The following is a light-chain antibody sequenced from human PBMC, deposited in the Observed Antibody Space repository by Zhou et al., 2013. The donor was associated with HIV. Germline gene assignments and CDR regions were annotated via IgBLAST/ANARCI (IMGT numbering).Light chain of an antibody. Sequence: DVQMTQSPPSLSASVGDRVTITCRASQTIATYLNWYQQKPGKAPKILIYGASSLESGVPSRFYASGSGTEFSLTISSLQPEDFTTYYCQQSYDLPFTFGPGT. CDR1: QTIATY. V-gene: IGKV1-39*01. J-gene: IGKJ3*01. CDR3: QQSYDLPFT. CDR2: GAS.